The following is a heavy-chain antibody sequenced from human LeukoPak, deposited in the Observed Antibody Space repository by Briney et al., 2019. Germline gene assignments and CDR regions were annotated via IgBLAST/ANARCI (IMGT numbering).Heavy chain of an antibody. D-gene: IGHD5-24*01. V-gene: IGHV3-23*01. J-gene: IGHJ4*02. CDR1: GFTFINYA. CDR3: ARDAGRDGPWLFDY. CDR2: INGRGDGT. Sequence: GGSLRLSCAVSGFTFINYAMTWVRQAPGKGLEWVSGINGRGDGTYYADSVKGRFTVSRDNSKNTVYLQIHSLRAEDTAVYYCARDAGRDGPWLFDYWGQGTQVTVSS.